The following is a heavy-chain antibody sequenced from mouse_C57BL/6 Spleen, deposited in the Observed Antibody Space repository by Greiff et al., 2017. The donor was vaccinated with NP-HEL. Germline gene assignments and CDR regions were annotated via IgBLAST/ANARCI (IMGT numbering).Heavy chain of an antibody. J-gene: IGHJ2*01. CDR1: GYAFSSYW. V-gene: IGHV1-80*01. Sequence: VQLQQSGAELVKPGASVKISCKASGYAFSSYWMNWVKQRPGKGLEWIGQIYPGDGDTNYNGKFKGKATLTADKSSSTAYMQLSSLTSEDSAVYFCARWVHSSPHYFDYWGQGTTLTVSS. D-gene: IGHD1-1*01. CDR3: ARWVHSSPHYFDY. CDR2: IYPGDGDT.